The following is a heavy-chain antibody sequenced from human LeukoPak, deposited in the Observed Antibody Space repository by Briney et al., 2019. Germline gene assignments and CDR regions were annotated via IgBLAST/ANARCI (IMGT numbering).Heavy chain of an antibody. CDR1: GFTFSTSG. CDR3: ARNQRGVAAAIDY. V-gene: IGHV3-48*04. CDR2: ISGTSSTI. D-gene: IGHD6-13*01. J-gene: IGHJ4*02. Sequence: GGSLRLSCAASGFTFSTSGLNWVRQAPGKGLEWVSYISGTSSTIYYADSLKGRFTISRDNAKNSLYLQMNSLRAEDTAVYYCARNQRGVAAAIDYWGQGTLVTVSS.